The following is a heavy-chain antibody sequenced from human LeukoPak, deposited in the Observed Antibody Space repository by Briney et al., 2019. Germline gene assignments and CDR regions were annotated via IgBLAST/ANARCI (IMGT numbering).Heavy chain of an antibody. CDR3: ARLAQFYGMDV. J-gene: IGHJ6*04. CDR1: GFTFSSYA. Sequence: GGSLRLSCAASGFTFSSYAMHWVRQAPGKGLEWVAVISYDGSNKYYADSVKGRFTISRDNSKNTLYLQMNSLRAEDTAVYYCARLAQFYGMDVWGKGTTVTASS. D-gene: IGHD5-24*01. V-gene: IGHV3-30*04. CDR2: ISYDGSNK.